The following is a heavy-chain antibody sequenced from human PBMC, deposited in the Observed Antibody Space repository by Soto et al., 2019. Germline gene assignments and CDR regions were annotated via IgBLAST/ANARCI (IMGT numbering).Heavy chain of an antibody. CDR3: ASHLSWSGLPFDY. D-gene: IGHD3-3*01. CDR1: GGSISSYY. V-gene: IGHV4-59*01. Sequence: PSETLSLTCTVSGGSISSYYWSWIRQPPGKGLEWIGYIYYSGSTNYNPSLKSRVTISVDTSKNQFSLKLSSVAAADTAVYYCASHLSWSGLPFDYWGQGTLVTVSS. CDR2: IYYSGST. J-gene: IGHJ4*02.